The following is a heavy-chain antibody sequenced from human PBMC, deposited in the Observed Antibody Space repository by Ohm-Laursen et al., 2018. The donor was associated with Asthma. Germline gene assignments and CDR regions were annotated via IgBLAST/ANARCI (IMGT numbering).Heavy chain of an antibody. V-gene: IGHV3-33*06. CDR3: AKDLSTSPGDR. D-gene: IGHD5/OR15-5a*01. CDR1: GFTLTSYD. Sequence: SLRLSCTASGFTLTSYDMYWVRQAPGKGLEFVAVIWYGGSNKYYTDSVKGRFTISRDIAKNTLYLEMNSLRAEDTAVYYCAKDLSTSPGDRWGQGTLVTVSS. J-gene: IGHJ4*02. CDR2: IWYGGSNK.